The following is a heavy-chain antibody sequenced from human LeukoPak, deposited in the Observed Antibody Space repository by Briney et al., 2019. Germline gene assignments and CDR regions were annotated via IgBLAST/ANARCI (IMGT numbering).Heavy chain of an antibody. Sequence: GGSLRLSCAASGFAFSSYTITWVRQAPGKGLEWVSTINGPGDNPYYAETVKGRFTISRDNSRNTVYLQMNSLRADDTAIYYCAKVTVCFGCYFDYWGQGILVTVSS. J-gene: IGHJ4*02. D-gene: IGHD3-10*02. CDR1: GFAFSSYT. CDR3: AKVTVCFGCYFDY. V-gene: IGHV3-23*01. CDR2: INGPGDNP.